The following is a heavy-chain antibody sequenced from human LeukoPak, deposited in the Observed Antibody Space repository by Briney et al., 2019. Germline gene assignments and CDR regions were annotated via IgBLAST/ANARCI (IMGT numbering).Heavy chain of an antibody. V-gene: IGHV3-74*01. CDR3: ARGGVNPVDH. D-gene: IGHD1-14*01. CDR1: GFPFNSIW. CDR2: MNEYSTTI. Sequence: GGYLRFSCAASGFPFNSIWMHWVRQAPGKGLVGVSDMNEYSTTIRYADSVKGRFTISRDNAKSILYLQMNNLRAEDTAMYFCARGGVNPVDHWGQGTLVTVSS. J-gene: IGHJ4*02.